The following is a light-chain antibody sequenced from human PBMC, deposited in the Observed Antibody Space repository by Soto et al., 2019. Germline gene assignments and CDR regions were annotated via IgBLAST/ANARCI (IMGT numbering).Light chain of an antibody. V-gene: IGKV3-20*01. CDR2: DAS. Sequence: EIVLTQSPGTLSLPPGKGDTLSCRASQTIRYNYLAWYQQRPGQAPRLLIYDASSRSTGVPDRFSGSGSGTDFTLTISRLEPEDFAVYSCQQYDGSSITFGQGTLLEIK. CDR3: QQYDGSSIT. J-gene: IGKJ5*01. CDR1: QTIRYNY.